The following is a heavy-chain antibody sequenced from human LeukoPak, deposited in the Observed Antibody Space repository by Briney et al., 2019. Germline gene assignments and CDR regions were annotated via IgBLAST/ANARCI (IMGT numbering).Heavy chain of an antibody. V-gene: IGHV4-59*08. J-gene: IGHJ4*02. CDR3: ARLVPYSSNWYFDY. CDR1: GVAITNDY. Sequence: SETLSLTCTVSGVAITNDYWCWIRQSPGKGLEWLGCFYLSKNTAYNPSLKSRVTISVDRSNNQFYLRLTSVTAADTAVYSCARLVPYSSNWYFDYWGQGTLVTVSS. CDR2: FYLSKNT. D-gene: IGHD6-13*01.